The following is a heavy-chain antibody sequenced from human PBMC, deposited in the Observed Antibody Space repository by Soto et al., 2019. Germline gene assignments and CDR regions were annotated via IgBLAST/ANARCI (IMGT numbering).Heavy chain of an antibody. CDR2: IYYSGST. CDR3: ARGNDSSGYYYVVIWFDP. Sequence: QVQLQESGPGLVKPSQTLSLTCTASGGSISSGDYYWSWIRQPPGKGLEWIGYIYYSGSTYYNPSLKSRVTISVDTSKNQFSLKLSSVTAADTAVYYCARGNDSSGYYYVVIWFDPWGQGTLVTVSS. D-gene: IGHD3-22*01. J-gene: IGHJ5*02. CDR1: GGSISSGDYY. V-gene: IGHV4-30-4*01.